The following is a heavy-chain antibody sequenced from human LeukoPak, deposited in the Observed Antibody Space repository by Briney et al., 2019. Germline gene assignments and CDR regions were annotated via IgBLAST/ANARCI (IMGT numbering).Heavy chain of an antibody. V-gene: IGHV1-2*02. CDR3: AREGVIVATIGVGDAFDI. CDR1: GYTFTGYY. CDR2: INPNSGGT. Sequence: GASVKVSCKASGYTFTGYYMHWVRQPPGQGLEWMGWINPNSGGTNYAQKFQGRVTMTRDTSISTAYMELSRLRSDDTAVYYCAREGVIVATIGVGDAFDIWGQGTMVTVSS. J-gene: IGHJ3*02. D-gene: IGHD5-12*01.